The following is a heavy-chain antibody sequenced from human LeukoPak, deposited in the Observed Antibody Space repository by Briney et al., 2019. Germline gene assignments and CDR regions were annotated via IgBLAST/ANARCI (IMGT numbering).Heavy chain of an antibody. CDR3: ARGYSSSWFDDYYYMDV. CDR2: ISWNSGSI. CDR1: GFTFDDYA. V-gene: IGHV3-9*01. Sequence: AGGSLRLSCAASGFTFDDYAMHWVRQAPGKGLEWVSGISWNSGSIGYADSVKGRFTISRDNAKNSLYLQMNSLRAEDTALYYCARGYSSSWFDDYYYMDVWGKGTTVTISS. J-gene: IGHJ6*03. D-gene: IGHD6-13*01.